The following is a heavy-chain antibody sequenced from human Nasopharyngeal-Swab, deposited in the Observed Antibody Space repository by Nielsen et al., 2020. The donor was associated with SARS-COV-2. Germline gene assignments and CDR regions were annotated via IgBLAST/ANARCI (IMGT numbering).Heavy chain of an antibody. CDR3: ATLGRYGYGRALDY. CDR1: GFTFSDYY. V-gene: IGHV3-11*04. Sequence: GGSLRLSCGASGFTFSDYYMSWIRQAPGKGLEWLSFISNTGTTIYYADSVKGRFTMSRDNAGNSLFLEINSLRADDTALYYCATLGRYGYGRALDYWGQGTLVTVSS. CDR2: ISNTGTTI. D-gene: IGHD5-18*01. J-gene: IGHJ4*02.